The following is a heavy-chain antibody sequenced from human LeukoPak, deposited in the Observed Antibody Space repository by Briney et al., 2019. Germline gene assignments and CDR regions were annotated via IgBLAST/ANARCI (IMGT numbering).Heavy chain of an antibody. D-gene: IGHD3-22*01. J-gene: IGHJ4*02. Sequence: PGRSLRLYCTASGFTFGDYAMSWFRQAPGQGLEWVGFIRSKAYGGTTEYAASVKGRFTISRDDSKSIAYLQMNSLKTEDTAVYYCTLWANHDSSGPTNYWGQGTLVTVSS. CDR1: GFTFGDYA. V-gene: IGHV3-49*03. CDR2: IRSKAYGGTT. CDR3: TLWANHDSSGPTNY.